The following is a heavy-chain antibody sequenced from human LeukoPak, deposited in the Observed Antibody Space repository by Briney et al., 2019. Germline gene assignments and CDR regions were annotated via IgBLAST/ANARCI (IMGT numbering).Heavy chain of an antibody. CDR3: AKVSAGAGYYYGMDV. CDR2: SGSGGST. J-gene: IGHJ6*02. V-gene: IGHV3-23*01. Sequence: SGSGGSTYYADSVKGRFTISRDNSKNTLYLQMNSLRAEDTAVYYCAKVSAGAGYYYGMDVWGQGTTVTVSS. D-gene: IGHD3-10*01.